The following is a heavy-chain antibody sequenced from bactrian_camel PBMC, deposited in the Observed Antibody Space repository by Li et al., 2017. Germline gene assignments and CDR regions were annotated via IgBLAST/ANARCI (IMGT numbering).Heavy chain of an antibody. D-gene: IGHD5*01. CDR3: ARSQIPLSRRVGFGY. V-gene: IGHV3S6*01. Sequence: QVQLVESGGGLVQPGGSLRLSCAASRFTSSSDWVYWVRQAPGKGLEWVSAIYWDGSKTYYADSVKGRFTISKDNAKNTLYFELNSLQTGDMGMYYCARSQIPLSRRVGFGYWGHGTQVTVS. J-gene: IGHJ6*01. CDR2: IYWDGSKT. CDR1: RFTSSSDW.